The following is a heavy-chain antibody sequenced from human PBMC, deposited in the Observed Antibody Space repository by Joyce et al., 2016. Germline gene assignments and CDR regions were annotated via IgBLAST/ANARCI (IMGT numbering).Heavy chain of an antibody. CDR2: ITSTGSTR. CDR1: GFSFNYYT. Sequence: EVQLVESGGGLVQPGGSLRLSCAASGFSFNYYTMNWVRQDPGKGLEWISYITSTGSTRFYADSVKDRFTISRDNAKNSLYLQMNSLRDEDTAVYYCTRRNEGNFFLDYWGQGTLVTVSS. V-gene: IGHV3-48*02. D-gene: IGHD1-7*01. CDR3: TRRNEGNFFLDY. J-gene: IGHJ4*02.